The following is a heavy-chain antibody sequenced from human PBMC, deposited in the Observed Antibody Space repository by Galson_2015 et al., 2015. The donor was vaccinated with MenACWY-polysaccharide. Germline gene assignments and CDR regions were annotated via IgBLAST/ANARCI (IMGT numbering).Heavy chain of an antibody. CDR3: VRDMMPGSNDAFDI. Sequence: SLRLSCEGSGFRVRTYSMNWVRQAPGEGLEWVSYIRTEGDTTHYADSVKGRFTVSRDNAKDSMYLQMNSLRDEDTAIYYCVRDMMPGSNDAFDIWVQGTMVTVSS. J-gene: IGHJ3*02. D-gene: IGHD3-16*01. CDR2: IRTEGDTT. CDR1: GFRVRTYS. V-gene: IGHV3-48*02.